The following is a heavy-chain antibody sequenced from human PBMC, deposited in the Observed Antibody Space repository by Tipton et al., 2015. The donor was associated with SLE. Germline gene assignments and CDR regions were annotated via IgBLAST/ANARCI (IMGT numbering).Heavy chain of an antibody. CDR2: IYYSGSSYYSGNT. Sequence: LRLSCAASGFTVSTNYMSWVRQAPGKGLEWIGKIYYSGSSYYSGNTYYNPSLKSRVTISVDASKDQFSLELESVTAADTAVYFCVRLIGQLRPSGDWGQGTLVTVSS. CDR1: GFTVSTNY. CDR3: VRLIGQLRPSGD. J-gene: IGHJ4*02. D-gene: IGHD2-21*01. V-gene: IGHV4-39*07.